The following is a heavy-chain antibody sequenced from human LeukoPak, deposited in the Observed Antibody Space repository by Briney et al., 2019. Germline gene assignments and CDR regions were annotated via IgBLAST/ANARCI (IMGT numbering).Heavy chain of an antibody. Sequence: GGSLRLSCAASGFTFSSYAMHWVRQAPGKGLEWVASISYEGSNTYYADSVKGRFTLSRDNSKNTVYLQMNSLRVEDTAIYYCATISDLLFYFDSWGQGTLVAVSS. CDR1: GFTFSSYA. CDR2: ISYEGSNT. J-gene: IGHJ4*02. V-gene: IGHV3-30*14. CDR3: ATISDLLFYFDS.